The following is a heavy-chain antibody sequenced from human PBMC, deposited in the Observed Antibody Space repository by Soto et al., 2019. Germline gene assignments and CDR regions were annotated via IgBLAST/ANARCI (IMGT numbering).Heavy chain of an antibody. J-gene: IGHJ4*02. D-gene: IGHD3-22*01. CDR2: ISYDGSNQ. Sequence: GGSLRLSCAASGFTFSNFAINWVRQAPGKGLDWVTVISYDGSNQHYADSVKGRFTISRDNSNNTLFLQMNSLRTEDTAVYYCSAGNGYYEYWGQGALVTVSS. CDR1: GFTFSNFA. V-gene: IGHV3-30-3*01. CDR3: SAGNGYYEY.